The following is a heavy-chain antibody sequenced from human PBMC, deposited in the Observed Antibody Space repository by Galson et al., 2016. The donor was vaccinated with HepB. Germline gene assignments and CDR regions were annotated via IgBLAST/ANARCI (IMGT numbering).Heavy chain of an antibody. V-gene: IGHV3-74*01. CDR3: ARDFDIRGDY. CDR2: INPGGSTT. Sequence: SLRLSCAASGFTLSNYWIHWVRQAPGKGLVWVSRINPGGSTTGFADSVKGRFTISRDNAKNTVYLYMNSLRAEDTGVYYCARDFDIRGDYWGQGTLVTVSS. D-gene: IGHD1-26*01. J-gene: IGHJ4*02. CDR1: GFTLSNYW.